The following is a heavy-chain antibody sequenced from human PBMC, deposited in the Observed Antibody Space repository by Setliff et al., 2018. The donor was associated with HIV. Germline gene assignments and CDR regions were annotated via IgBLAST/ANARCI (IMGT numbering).Heavy chain of an antibody. V-gene: IGHV1-69*13. J-gene: IGHJ4*02. Sequence: SVKVSCKASGYTFTSYYMHWVRQAPGQGLEWMGGSIPLFGTVKYAQKFQGRATITADESTSTAYMELSSLRSEDTAVYYCAREDYYDSSGYRMGNALDYWGQGTLVTVSS. CDR3: AREDYYDSSGYRMGNALDY. D-gene: IGHD3-22*01. CDR1: GYTFTSYY. CDR2: SIPLFGTV.